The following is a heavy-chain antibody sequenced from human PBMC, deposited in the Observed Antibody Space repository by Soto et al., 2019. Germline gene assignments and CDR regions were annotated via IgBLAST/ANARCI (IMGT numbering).Heavy chain of an antibody. CDR3: ASALAEEGDYYYCMNV. CDR1: GFTFSSYG. J-gene: IGHJ6*01. V-gene: IGHV3-30*03. Sequence: QVQLVESGGGVVQPGRSLRLSCAASGFTFSSYGMHWVRQAPGKGLEWVAVISYDGSNKYYADSVKGRFTISGVNSQNSRYLQMNSRTADDTTVYYCASALAEEGDYYYCMNVWGHGSTVTVAS. CDR2: ISYDGSNK. D-gene: IGHD6-19*01.